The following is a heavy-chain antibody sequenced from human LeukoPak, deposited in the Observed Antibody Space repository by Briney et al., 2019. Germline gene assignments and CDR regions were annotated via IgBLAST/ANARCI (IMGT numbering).Heavy chain of an antibody. CDR3: ARSYGGYAFDAFDI. D-gene: IGHD5-12*01. CDR1: GFTFGSYS. V-gene: IGHV3-21*01. CDR2: VSTSGSYI. J-gene: IGHJ3*02. Sequence: GGSLRLSCAVSGFTFGSYSMNWVRQAPGKGLEWVSFVSTSGSYIYYADSVKGRFTISRDNAKNSLYLQMNSLRAEDTAVYYCARSYGGYAFDAFDIWGRGTMVTVSS.